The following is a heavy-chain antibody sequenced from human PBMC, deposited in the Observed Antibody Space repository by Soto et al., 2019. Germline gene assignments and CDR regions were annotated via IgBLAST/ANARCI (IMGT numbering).Heavy chain of an antibody. Sequence: PSETLSLTCAVYGGSFSGYYWSWIRQPPGKGLEWIGEINHSGSTNYNPSLKSRVTISVDTSKNQFSLKLSSVTAADTAVYYCARAGYYYGSGSSDYWGQGTLVTVSS. J-gene: IGHJ4*02. CDR2: INHSGST. V-gene: IGHV4-34*01. D-gene: IGHD3-10*01. CDR1: GGSFSGYY. CDR3: ARAGYYYGSGSSDY.